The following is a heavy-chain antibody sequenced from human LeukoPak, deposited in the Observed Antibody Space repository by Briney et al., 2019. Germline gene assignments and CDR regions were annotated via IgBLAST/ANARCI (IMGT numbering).Heavy chain of an antibody. D-gene: IGHD7-27*01. CDR2: IYTTGRT. CDR3: AKILGSGVWYGFDI. Sequence: SETLSLTCSVSGGSVNSYYWSWIRQPPGKGLEWIGYIYTTGRTNYNPSLKSRVTISVDTPKNQFSLKLSSVTAADTAVYYCAKILGSGVWYGFDIWGQGTMVTVSS. J-gene: IGHJ3*02. V-gene: IGHV4-4*09. CDR1: GGSVNSYY.